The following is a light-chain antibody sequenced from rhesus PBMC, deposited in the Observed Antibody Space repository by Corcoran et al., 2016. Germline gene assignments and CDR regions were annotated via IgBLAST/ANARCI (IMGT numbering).Light chain of an antibody. V-gene: IGKV1-22*01. Sequence: DIQMTQSPSSLSASVRDTVTITCRASQGNSSWLAWYQQKSGKAPKLLIYKASSLQSGVPSRFSGSGSGTDFTLTIRGLQSEGFAPYYCQRYRSRPVTFGPGTKLDIK. CDR1: QGNSSW. J-gene: IGKJ3*01. CDR3: QRYRSRPVT. CDR2: KAS.